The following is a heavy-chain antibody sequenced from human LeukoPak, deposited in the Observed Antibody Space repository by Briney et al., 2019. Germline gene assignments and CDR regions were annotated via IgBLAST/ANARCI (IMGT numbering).Heavy chain of an antibody. CDR3: ARAGGGYSYGFDY. CDR2: IYTSGST. D-gene: IGHD5-18*01. J-gene: IGHJ4*02. V-gene: IGHV4-61*02. CDR1: GGSISSGSYY. Sequence: PSQTLSLTCTVSGGSISSGSYYWSWIRQPAGTGLEWIGRIYTSGSTNYNPSLKSRVTISVDTSKNQFSLKLSSVTAADTAVYYCARAGGGYSYGFDYWGQGTLVTVSS.